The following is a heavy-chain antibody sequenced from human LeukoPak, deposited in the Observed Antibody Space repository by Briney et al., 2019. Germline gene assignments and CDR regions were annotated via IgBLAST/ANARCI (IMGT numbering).Heavy chain of an antibody. CDR3: ATQQQLGAFDI. CDR1: GFTVSSNY. CDR2: IYSGGST. Sequence: PGGSLRLSCAASGFTVSSNYMSWVRQALGKGLEWVSVIYSGGSTYYADSVKGRFTISSENSKNTLYLQMNRLRAEDTAVYYWATQQQLGAFDIWGQGTMVTVSS. D-gene: IGHD6-13*01. J-gene: IGHJ3*02. V-gene: IGHV3-53*01.